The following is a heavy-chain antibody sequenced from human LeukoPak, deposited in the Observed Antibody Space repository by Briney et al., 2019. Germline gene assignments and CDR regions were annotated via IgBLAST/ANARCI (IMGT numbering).Heavy chain of an antibody. D-gene: IGHD3-22*01. CDR1: GFTYRSYE. CDR2: ISSSGSTI. Sequence: PGGSLSLSCAASGFTYRSYEMNWVGQAAGKGLEGVSYISSSGSTIYYADSVKGRFTISRDNAKNSLYLQKNSLRAEDTAVYYCARGEDDSSGYYYATSGWFDPWGQGTLVTVSS. CDR3: ARGEDDSSGYYYATSGWFDP. V-gene: IGHV3-48*03. J-gene: IGHJ5*02.